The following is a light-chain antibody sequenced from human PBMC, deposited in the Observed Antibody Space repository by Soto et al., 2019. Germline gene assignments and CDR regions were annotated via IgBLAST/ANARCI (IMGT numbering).Light chain of an antibody. CDR3: AAWDDSLNGHVV. J-gene: IGLJ2*01. V-gene: IGLV1-44*01. CDR1: SSNIGGNT. Sequence: QSVLTQPPSVSGTPGQRVTISCSGSSSNIGGNTVNWYQHLPGTAPRLLIYNNDQRPSGVPDRFSGSKSGTSASLAISGLQSEDEADYYCAAWDDSLNGHVVFGGGTKLTVL. CDR2: NND.